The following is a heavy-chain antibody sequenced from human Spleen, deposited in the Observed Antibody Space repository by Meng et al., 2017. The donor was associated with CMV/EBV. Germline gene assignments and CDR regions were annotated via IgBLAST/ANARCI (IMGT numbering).Heavy chain of an antibody. D-gene: IGHD3-3*01. CDR3: AKAFTIFGVVILGDPLDY. J-gene: IGHJ4*02. CDR2: ISWNSGSI. CDR1: GFTFDDYA. V-gene: IGHV3-9*01. Sequence: SLKISCAASGFTFDDYAMHWVRQAPGKGLEWVSGISWNSGSIGYADSVKGRFTISRDNAKNSLYLQMNSLRAEDTALYYCAKAFTIFGVVILGDPLDYWGQGTLVTVSS.